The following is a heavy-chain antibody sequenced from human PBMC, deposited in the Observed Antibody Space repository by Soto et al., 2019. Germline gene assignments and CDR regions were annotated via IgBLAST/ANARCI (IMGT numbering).Heavy chain of an antibody. V-gene: IGHV1-69*13. Sequence: SVKVSCKASGGTFSSYAISWVRQAPGQGLEWMGGIIPIFGTANYAQKFQGRVTITADESTSTAYMGLSSLRSEDTAVYYCARVRRIAAAGDLFDYWGQGTLVTVSS. D-gene: IGHD6-13*01. CDR1: GGTFSSYA. CDR3: ARVRRIAAAGDLFDY. J-gene: IGHJ4*02. CDR2: IIPIFGTA.